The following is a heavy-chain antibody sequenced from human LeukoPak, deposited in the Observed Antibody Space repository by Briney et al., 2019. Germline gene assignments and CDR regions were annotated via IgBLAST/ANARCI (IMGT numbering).Heavy chain of an antibody. Sequence: SQTLSLTCAISGDSVSSNNAAWNWIRQSPSRGLEWLGRTYYRSKWYSDYAVSVKSRITVNPDTSKNQFSLQLNSVTPEDTAVYFCARDQIAAGGPTDYRGQGTLVTVSS. CDR3: ARDQIAAGGPTDY. V-gene: IGHV6-1*01. J-gene: IGHJ4*02. D-gene: IGHD6-13*01. CDR1: GDSVSSNNAA. CDR2: TYYRSKWYS.